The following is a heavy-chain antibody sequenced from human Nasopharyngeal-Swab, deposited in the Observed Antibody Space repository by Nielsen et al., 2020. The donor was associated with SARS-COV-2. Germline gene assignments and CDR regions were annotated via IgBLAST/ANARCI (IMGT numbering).Heavy chain of an antibody. CDR2: IKKDGSGK. V-gene: IGHV3-7*01. Sequence: WIRQPPGKGLEWVANIKKDGSGKYYVDSVKGRFTISRDNTKNSVYLQMNSLRAEDTAVYYCVRMGDYTWNGFDIWGQGTMVTVSS. CDR3: VRMGDYTWNGFDI. J-gene: IGHJ3*02. D-gene: IGHD1-26*01.